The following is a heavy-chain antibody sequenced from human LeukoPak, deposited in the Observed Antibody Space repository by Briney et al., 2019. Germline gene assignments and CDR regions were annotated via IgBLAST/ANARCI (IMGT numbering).Heavy chain of an antibody. CDR2: IFNTGIT. V-gene: IGHV4-59*02. CDR1: GGSVSSYY. Sequence: SETLSLTCSVSGGSVSSYYWSWIRQPPGKGLEWIGYIFNTGITSYNPSLNSRVIISVDASKNQFSLKIYSVTAADTAVYYCARNFPGRTEDVWGKGTTVTVSS. J-gene: IGHJ6*04. CDR3: ARNFPGRTEDV.